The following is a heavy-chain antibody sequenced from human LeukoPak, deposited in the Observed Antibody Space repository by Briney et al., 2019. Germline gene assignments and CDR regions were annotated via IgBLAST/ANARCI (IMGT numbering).Heavy chain of an antibody. Sequence: GGSLRLSCVASEFTFTNAWMNWVRQAPGKGLEWVGRIKSKTDGGTTDYAAPVKGRFTISRDDSKNTLYLQMNSLKTEDTAVYYCITFSMIVVVITDWGQGTLVTVSS. V-gene: IGHV3-15*01. CDR1: EFTFTNAW. CDR3: ITFSMIVVVITD. D-gene: IGHD3-22*01. CDR2: IKSKTDGGTT. J-gene: IGHJ4*02.